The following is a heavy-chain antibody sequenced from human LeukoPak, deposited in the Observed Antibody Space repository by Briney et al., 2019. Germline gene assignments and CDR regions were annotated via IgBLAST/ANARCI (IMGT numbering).Heavy chain of an antibody. J-gene: IGHJ4*02. D-gene: IGHD3-22*01. Sequence: GGSLRLSCAASGFSFSSYSMNWVRQAPGKGLEWVSSISSTSRSSYIFYAEPVKGRFTISRDNTKNSLFLQMNSLVAEDTAVYYCARGYTDNLGYSPRSSFDSWGQGSLVTVSS. CDR3: ARGYTDNLGYSPRSSFDS. CDR2: ISSTSRSSYI. V-gene: IGHV3-21*01. CDR1: GFSFSSYS.